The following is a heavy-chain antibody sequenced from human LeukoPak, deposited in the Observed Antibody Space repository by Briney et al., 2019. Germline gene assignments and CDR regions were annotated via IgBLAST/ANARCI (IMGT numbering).Heavy chain of an antibody. J-gene: IGHJ4*02. CDR2: ISSSSSYT. CDR3: GRVLGLCCSSNSCYMY. V-gene: IGHV3-21*01. Sequence: GGSLRLSCAASGFTFSSYSMSWVRQAPGKGLEWVSSISSSSSYTYYADSVKGRFTISRDNAKNSLYLQMNSLRAEDTAVYYCGRVLGLCCSSNSCYMYWGQGTLVTVSS. D-gene: IGHD2-2*02. CDR1: GFTFSSYS.